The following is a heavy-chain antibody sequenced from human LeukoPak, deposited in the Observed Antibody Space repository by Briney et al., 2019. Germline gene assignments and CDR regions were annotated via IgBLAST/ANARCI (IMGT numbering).Heavy chain of an antibody. J-gene: IGHJ4*02. CDR3: ASIRTEGRISGSYFPFDY. V-gene: IGHV1-69*04. Sequence: GASVKVSCKASGGTFSSYAISWVRQAPGQGLEWMGRIIPILGIANYAQKFQGRVTITADKSTSTAYMELSSLRSEDTAVYYCASIRTEGRISGSYFPFDYWGQGTLVTVSS. CDR2: IIPILGIA. D-gene: IGHD1-26*01. CDR1: GGTFSSYA.